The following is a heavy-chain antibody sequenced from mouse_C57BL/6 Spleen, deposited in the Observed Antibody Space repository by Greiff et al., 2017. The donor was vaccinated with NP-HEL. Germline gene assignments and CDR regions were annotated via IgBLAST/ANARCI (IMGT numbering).Heavy chain of an antibody. D-gene: IGHD1-1*01. CDR1: GYTFTDYE. CDR3: TRGDYGSRYWYFDV. Sequence: QVQLQQSGAELVRPGASVTLSCKASGYTFTDYEMHWVKQTPVHGLEWIGAIDPETGGPAYNQKFKGKAILTADKSSSTAYMELRSLTSEDSAVYYCTRGDYGSRYWYFDVWGTGTTVTVSS. CDR2: IDPETGGP. V-gene: IGHV1-15*01. J-gene: IGHJ1*03.